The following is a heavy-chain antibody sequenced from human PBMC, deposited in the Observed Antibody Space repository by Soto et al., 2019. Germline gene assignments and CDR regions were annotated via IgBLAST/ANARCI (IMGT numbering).Heavy chain of an antibody. V-gene: IGHV3-15*01. Sequence: EVQVVESGGDLVTPGGSLRLSCVTSGFMLSSAGMNWVRQAPGKGLEWVGRIKSKRDGGARDYAEPVKGRFSISRDDSKNTVFLQMNSLRAEDTAVYYCVEGWNDFWGQGTLVTVSS. J-gene: IGHJ4*02. D-gene: IGHD1-1*01. CDR1: GFMLSSAG. CDR3: VEGWNDF. CDR2: IKSKRDGGAR.